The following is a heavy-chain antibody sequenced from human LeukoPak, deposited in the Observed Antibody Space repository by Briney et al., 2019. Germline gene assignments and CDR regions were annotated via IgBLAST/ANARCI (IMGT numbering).Heavy chain of an antibody. CDR2: ISPNNGKT. CDR3: ARVVRGDCHTGTCFSWFDP. CDR1: GYTFMSHG. D-gene: IGHD3-10*02. Sequence: ASVKVSCKASGYTFMSHGITWLRQAPGRGPEWMGWISPNNGKTDSAQNFQGRVSMATDTSTDTAYMELRRLRSDDTAVYYCARVVRGDCHTGTCFSWFDPWGQGTLVIVSS. V-gene: IGHV1-18*01. J-gene: IGHJ5*02.